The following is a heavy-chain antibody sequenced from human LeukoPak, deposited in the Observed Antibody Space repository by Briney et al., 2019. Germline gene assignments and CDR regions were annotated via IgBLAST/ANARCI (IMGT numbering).Heavy chain of an antibody. CDR2: INHSGST. V-gene: IGHV4-34*01. CDR3: AINGDYYEGSGRYERLREVMDV. CDR1: NESSGSSGNYY. J-gene: IGHJ6*03. D-gene: IGHD3-10*01. Sequence: SETLSLTCAVYNESSGSSGNYYWTWIRQSPAKGLEWIGEINHSGSTIYNPSLKSRVSMSLDTSKNQFSLKMSSVTAADTAMYYCAINGDYYEGSGRYERLREVMDVWGKGTTVTISS.